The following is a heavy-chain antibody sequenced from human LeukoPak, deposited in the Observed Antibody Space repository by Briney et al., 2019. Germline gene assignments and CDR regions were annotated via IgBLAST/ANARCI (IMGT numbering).Heavy chain of an antibody. CDR1: GGSVSNYY. CDR2: VYNSGNT. J-gene: IGHJ3*01. Sequence: SETLSLTCAVSGGSVSNYYWTWIRQPPGTGLEWIGYVYNSGNTNYNPSLRSRVTISIDASKNQFSLRLNSVTAADTAVYYCARRNVLTEGEAFDVWGQGTLVTVSS. D-gene: IGHD3-16*01. V-gene: IGHV4-59*08. CDR3: ARRNVLTEGEAFDV.